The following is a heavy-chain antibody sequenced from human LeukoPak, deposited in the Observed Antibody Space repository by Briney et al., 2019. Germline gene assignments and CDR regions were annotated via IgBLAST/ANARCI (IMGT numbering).Heavy chain of an antibody. Sequence: ASVKVSCKASGYTFTSYGISWVRQAPGQGLEWMGWISAYNGNTNYAQKLQGRVTMTTDTSTSTAYMELRSLRSDDTAVYYCARYYYDSSGYYYSPDYWGQGTLVTVSS. CDR3: ARYYYDSSGYYYSPDY. V-gene: IGHV1-18*01. D-gene: IGHD3-22*01. CDR2: ISAYNGNT. CDR1: GYTFTSYG. J-gene: IGHJ4*02.